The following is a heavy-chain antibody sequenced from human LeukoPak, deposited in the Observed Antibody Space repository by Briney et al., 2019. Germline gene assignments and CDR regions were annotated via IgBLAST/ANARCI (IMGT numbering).Heavy chain of an antibody. CDR3: ARDRLGYDILTGSPYGMDV. CDR2: ISYDGNNK. CDR1: GFTFSSYA. V-gene: IGHV3-30-3*01. J-gene: IGHJ6*02. Sequence: GGSLRLSCAASGFTFSSYAMHWVRQAPGKGLEWVAVISYDGNNKYYADSVKGRFTISRDNSKNTLYLQMNSLRAEDTAVYYCARDRLGYDILTGSPYGMDVWGQGTTVTVSS. D-gene: IGHD3-9*01.